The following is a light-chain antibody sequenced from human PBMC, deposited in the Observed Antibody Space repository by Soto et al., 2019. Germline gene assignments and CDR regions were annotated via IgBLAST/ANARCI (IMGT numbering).Light chain of an antibody. CDR3: HQYQRCAPVA. CDR1: QSVSSN. J-gene: IGKJ1*01. V-gene: IGKV3D-15*01. CDR2: VVY. Sequence: ELEMTPSPTLLSVSPGKGSTLSCRATQSVSSNLAWYQQKPCQAPRLLIYVVYTRAPGIPARFSGSGSGREFTLPTGRLQYEECDVYFCHQYQRCAPVAFRQGTEADI.